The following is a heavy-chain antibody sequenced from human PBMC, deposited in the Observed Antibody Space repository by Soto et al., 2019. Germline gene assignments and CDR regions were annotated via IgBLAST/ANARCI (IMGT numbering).Heavy chain of an antibody. V-gene: IGHV3-15*01. CDR3: KTGQVAGTRDY. D-gene: IGHD6-19*01. CDR1: GFTFSNAW. CDR2: IKSKTDGGTT. J-gene: IGHJ4*02. Sequence: PGGSLRLSCAASGFTFSNAWMSWVRQPPGKGLEWVGRIKSKTDGGTTDYVAPVKGRFIISRDDSKNMVYLQMNSLKTEDTAMYYCKTGQVAGTRDYWGQGTLVTVSS.